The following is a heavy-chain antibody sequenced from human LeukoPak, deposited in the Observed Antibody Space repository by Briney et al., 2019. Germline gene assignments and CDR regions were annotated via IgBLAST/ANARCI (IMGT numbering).Heavy chain of an antibody. Sequence: GGSLRLSCAASGFTFSSYTMNWVRQAPGKGLEWVSIISSGNSYIHYADSVKGRFTISRDNSKNTVYLHMNSLRAEDTAVYYCARDFKDDNFWGSYRLPRGPFDYWGQGILVTVSS. V-gene: IGHV3-21*01. CDR1: GFTFSSYT. CDR2: ISSGNSYI. D-gene: IGHD3-16*02. J-gene: IGHJ4*02. CDR3: ARDFKDDNFWGSYRLPRGPFDY.